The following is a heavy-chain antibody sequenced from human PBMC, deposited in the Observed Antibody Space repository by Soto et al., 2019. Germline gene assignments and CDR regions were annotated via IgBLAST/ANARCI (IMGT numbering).Heavy chain of an antibody. CDR3: ARDRVTGEAVTTPIPNWFDP. CDR1: GFTFSSYS. D-gene: IGHD4-4*01. V-gene: IGHV3-21*01. J-gene: IGHJ5*02. Sequence: PGGSLRLSCAASGFTFSSYSMNWVRQAPGKGLEWVSSISSSSSYIYYADSVKGRFTISRDNAKNSLYLQMNSLRAEDTAVYYCARDRVTGEAVTTPIPNWFDPWGQGTLVTVSS. CDR2: ISSSSSYI.